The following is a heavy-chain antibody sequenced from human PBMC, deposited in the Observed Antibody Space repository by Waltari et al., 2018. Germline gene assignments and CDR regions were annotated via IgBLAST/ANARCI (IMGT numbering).Heavy chain of an antibody. V-gene: IGHV1-24*01. D-gene: IGHD1-26*01. Sequence: QVQLVQSGAEVKKPGASVKVSCKVSGYTLTELSMHWVRQGHGKGLEWRGGCDAEEGETTYAQKFQGRVTMTEDTSTDTAYMELSSLRSEDTAVYYWATGTLVGAMNYWGQGTLVTVSS. CDR1: GYTLTELS. CDR3: ATGTLVGAMNY. J-gene: IGHJ4*02. CDR2: CDAEEGET.